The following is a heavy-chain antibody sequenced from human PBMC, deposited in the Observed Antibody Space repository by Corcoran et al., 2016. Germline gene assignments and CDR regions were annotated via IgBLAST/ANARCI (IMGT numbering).Heavy chain of an antibody. D-gene: IGHD3-10*01. CDR2: IRSKAYGGTT. J-gene: IGHJ4*02. V-gene: IGHV3-49*03. CDR3: TRDGYYGSGAMDY. CDR1: GFTFGDYA. Sequence: EVQLVESGGGLVQPGRSLRLSCTASGFTFGDYAMSWFRQAPGKGLEWVGFIRSKAYGGTTEYAASVKGRFTISRDDSKSIAYLQMNSLKTEDTAVYYCTRDGYYGSGAMDYWGQGTLVTVSS.